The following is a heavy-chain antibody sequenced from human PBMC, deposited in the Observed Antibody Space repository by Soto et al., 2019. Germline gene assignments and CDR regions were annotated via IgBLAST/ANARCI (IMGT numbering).Heavy chain of an antibody. J-gene: IGHJ6*02. CDR2: ISGSGGST. CDR1: VFTFSSYT. Sequence: PVGSLRLSCASSVFTFSSYTMSWVRQSPGKGLEWVSAISGSGGSTYYADSVKGRFTISRDNSKNTLYLQMDSLRAEDTAVYYCAKVIDDFSLYYGMDVWGQGTTVTVSS. CDR3: AKVIDDFSLYYGMDV. D-gene: IGHD3-3*01. V-gene: IGHV3-23*01.